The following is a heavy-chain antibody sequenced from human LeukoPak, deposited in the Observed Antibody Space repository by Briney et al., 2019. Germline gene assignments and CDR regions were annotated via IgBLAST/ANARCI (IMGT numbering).Heavy chain of an antibody. Sequence: ASVKVSCKASGYSFTSYGITWVRQAPGQGPEWMGWISAYNGNTNYAQKLQGRVTMTTDTSTSTAYKELRSLRSDDTAVYYCARDYDSSGYPLYYYYGMDVWGQGTTVTVSS. CDR2: ISAYNGNT. D-gene: IGHD3-22*01. V-gene: IGHV1-18*01. J-gene: IGHJ6*02. CDR3: ARDYDSSGYPLYYYYGMDV. CDR1: GYSFTSYG.